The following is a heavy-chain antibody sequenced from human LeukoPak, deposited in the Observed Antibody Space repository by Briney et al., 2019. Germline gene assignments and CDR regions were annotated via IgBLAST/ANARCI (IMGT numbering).Heavy chain of an antibody. Sequence: SETLSLTCTVSGGSISSSSYYWGWIRQPPGKGLEWIGSIYYSGSTYYNPSLKSRVTISVDTSKNQFSLKLSSVTAADTAVYYCAREEGGYTVGFDYWGQGTLVTVSS. J-gene: IGHJ4*02. D-gene: IGHD5-18*01. CDR1: GGSISSSSYY. CDR2: IYYSGST. CDR3: AREEGGYTVGFDY. V-gene: IGHV4-39*02.